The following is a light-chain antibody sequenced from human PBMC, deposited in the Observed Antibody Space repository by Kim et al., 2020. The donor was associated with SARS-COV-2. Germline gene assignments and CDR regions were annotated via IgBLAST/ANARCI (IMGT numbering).Light chain of an antibody. J-gene: IGKJ2*01. V-gene: IGKV3-15*01. CDR1: QSISSN. CDR2: GAS. CDR3: QHYDDWPYT. Sequence: EIVMTQSPVTLSVSPGERATLSCRASQSISSNLAWYHQKPGQAPRLLIYGASTRATGVPDRFSGSGSGTEFTLTISSLQSEDFAVYYCQHYDDWPYTFGQGTKLEI.